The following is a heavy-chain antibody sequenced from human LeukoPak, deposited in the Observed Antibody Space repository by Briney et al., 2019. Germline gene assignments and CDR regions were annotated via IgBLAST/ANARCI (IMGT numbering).Heavy chain of an antibody. CDR2: ISGSGGST. Sequence: GGSLGLSCAASGFTFSSYAMSWVRQAPGKGLEWVSAISGSGGSTYYADSVKGRFTISRDNSKNTLYLQMNSLRAEDTAVYYCAKQLYQLLNNWFDPWGQGTLVTVSS. D-gene: IGHD2-2*01. V-gene: IGHV3-23*01. J-gene: IGHJ5*02. CDR1: GFTFSSYA. CDR3: AKQLYQLLNNWFDP.